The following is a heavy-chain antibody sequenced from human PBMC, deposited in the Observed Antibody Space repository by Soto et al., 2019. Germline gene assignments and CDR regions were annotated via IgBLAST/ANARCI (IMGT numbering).Heavy chain of an antibody. CDR1: GFTFSSYS. J-gene: IGHJ4*02. D-gene: IGHD3-16*01. CDR3: ARDRYDGGGYFDY. CDR2: ISSSSSYI. Sequence: EVQLVESGGGLVKPGGSRRLSCAASGFTFSSYSMNWVRQAPGKGLEWVSSISSSSSYIYYADSVKGRFTISRDNAKNSLYLQMNSLRAEDTAVYYCARDRYDGGGYFDYWGQGTLVTVSS. V-gene: IGHV3-21*01.